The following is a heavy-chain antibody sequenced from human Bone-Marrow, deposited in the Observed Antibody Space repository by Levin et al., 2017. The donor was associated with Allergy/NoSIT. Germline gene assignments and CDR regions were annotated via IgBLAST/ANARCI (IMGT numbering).Heavy chain of an antibody. V-gene: IGHV4-34*01. CDR1: GGSFSGYY. J-gene: IGHJ4*02. Sequence: SQTLSLPCAVYGGSFSGYYWSWIRQPPGKGLEWIGEINHSGSTNYNPSLKSRVTISVDTSKNQFSLKLSSVTAADTAVYYCARGGKVRGYDMGESSWYFDYWGQGTLVTVSS. CDR2: INHSGST. D-gene: IGHD5-12*01. CDR3: ARGGKVRGYDMGESSWYFDY.